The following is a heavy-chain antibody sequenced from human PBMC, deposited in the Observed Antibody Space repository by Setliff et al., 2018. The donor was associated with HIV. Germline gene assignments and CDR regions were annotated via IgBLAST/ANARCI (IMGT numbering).Heavy chain of an antibody. CDR3: ARGLTAPVLKIIGESTAVYYCARGRGYTYDFQY. CDR1: GYSLSSASY. D-gene: IGHD5-18*01. J-gene: IGHJ4*02. CDR2: ISLSGST. V-gene: IGHV4-38-2*02. Sequence: PSETLSLTCSVSGYSLSSASYWGWIRQSPEKGLEWIGSISLSGSTYYNPSLQSRVTISIDMSNNHFSLNLKSVTAADTAIYYCARGLTAPVLKIIGESTAVYYCARGRGYTYDFQYWGQGTLVTVSS.